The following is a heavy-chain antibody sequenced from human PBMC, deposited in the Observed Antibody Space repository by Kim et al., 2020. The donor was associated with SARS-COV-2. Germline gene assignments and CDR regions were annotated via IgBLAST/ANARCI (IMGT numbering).Heavy chain of an antibody. Sequence: EAVKSRFTIARDKAKNSLYRQMNSLRAEDTAVYYCARGTKGIAAAGTEDYWGQGTLVTVSS. V-gene: IGHV3-21*01. D-gene: IGHD6-13*01. J-gene: IGHJ4*02. CDR3: ARGTKGIAAAGTEDY.